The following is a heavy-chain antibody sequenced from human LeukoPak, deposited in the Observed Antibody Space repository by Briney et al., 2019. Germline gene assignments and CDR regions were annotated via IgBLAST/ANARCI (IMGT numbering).Heavy chain of an antibody. CDR1: GFTFSSYA. CDR3: ARAVYSSSSSYFDY. V-gene: IGHV3-30-3*01. D-gene: IGHD6-6*01. Sequence: GGSLRLSCAASGFTFSSYAMHWVRQAPGKGLEWVAVISYDGSNKYYADSVKGRFTISRDNSKNTLYLQMNSLRAEDTAVYYCARAVYSSSSSYFDYWGQGTLVTVSS. CDR2: ISYDGSNK. J-gene: IGHJ4*02.